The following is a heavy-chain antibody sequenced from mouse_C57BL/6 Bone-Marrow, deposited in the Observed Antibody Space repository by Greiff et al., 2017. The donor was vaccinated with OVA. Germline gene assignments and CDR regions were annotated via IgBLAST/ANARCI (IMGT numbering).Heavy chain of an antibody. CDR1: GFSLSTFGMG. CDR2: IWWDDDK. Sequence: QVQLKQSGPGILQPSQTLSLTCSFSGFSLSTFGMGVGWIRQPSGKGLEWLAHIWWDDDKYYNPALKSRLTISKDTSKNQVFLKIANVDTADTATYYCARISYYGSSLWAMDYWGQGTSVTVSS. J-gene: IGHJ4*01. CDR3: ARISYYGSSLWAMDY. V-gene: IGHV8-8*01. D-gene: IGHD1-1*01.